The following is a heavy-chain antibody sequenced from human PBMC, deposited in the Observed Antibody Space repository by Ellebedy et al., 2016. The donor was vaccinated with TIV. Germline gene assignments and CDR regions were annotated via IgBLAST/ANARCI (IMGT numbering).Heavy chain of an antibody. J-gene: IGHJ3*01. Sequence: PGGSLRLSCAASGFTFRRHTMAWVRQAPGKGLEYVSSLSSNSYYIYYGEPARGRFTISRDNVKNSLFLQINSLRADDTAVYYCAREGLLEDTKSSATDAFDLWGQGTMVIVSS. D-gene: IGHD2-8*01. CDR2: LSSNSYYI. CDR3: AREGLLEDTKSSATDAFDL. CDR1: GFTFRRHT. V-gene: IGHV3-21*01.